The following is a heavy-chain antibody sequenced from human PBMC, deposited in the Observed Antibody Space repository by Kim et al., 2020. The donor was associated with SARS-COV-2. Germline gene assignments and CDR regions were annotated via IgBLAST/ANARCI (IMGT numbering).Heavy chain of an antibody. J-gene: IGHJ3*02. Sequence: SETLSLTCTVSGGSISSGSYYWSWIRQPAGKGLEWIGRIYTSGSTNYNPSLKSRVTISVDTSKNQFSLKLSSVTAADTAVYYCARDLYGLWGSYYYDSSGYDDAFDIWGQGTMVTVSS. D-gene: IGHD3-22*01. CDR3: ARDLYGLWGSYYYDSSGYDDAFDI. CDR1: GGSISSGSYY. V-gene: IGHV4-61*02. CDR2: IYTSGST.